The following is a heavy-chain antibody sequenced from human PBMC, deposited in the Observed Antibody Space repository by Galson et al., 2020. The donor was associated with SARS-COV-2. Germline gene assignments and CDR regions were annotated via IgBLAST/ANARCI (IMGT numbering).Heavy chain of an antibody. CDR3: ARWQTGIEFLAGHVDD. Sequence: SETLSLTCSVSSGSLDNNDYYWGRVRQSPGRGLEWIGNIFFTGITYYSPSLRSRFTLSVDTSKGQFSLILSSVTAADTAVYYCARWQTGIEFLAGHVDDGGQGVLVAVSS. J-gene: IGHJ4*02. V-gene: IGHV4-39*01. CDR2: IFFTGIT. D-gene: IGHD3-10*01. CDR1: SGSLDNNDYY.